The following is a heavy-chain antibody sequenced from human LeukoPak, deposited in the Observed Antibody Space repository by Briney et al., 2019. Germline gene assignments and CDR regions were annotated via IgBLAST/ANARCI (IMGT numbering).Heavy chain of an antibody. Sequence: GGSLRLSCAASGFTFNIYAMGWVRQAPGKGLEWVSAISGSGGSTYYADSVKGRFTISRDNSKSTLYLQMNSLIAADTAVYYCAKDALFYYDGSGYYWDYWGHGTLVTVSS. D-gene: IGHD3-22*01. CDR2: ISGSGGST. J-gene: IGHJ4*01. CDR3: AKDALFYYDGSGYYWDY. V-gene: IGHV3-23*01. CDR1: GFTFNIYA.